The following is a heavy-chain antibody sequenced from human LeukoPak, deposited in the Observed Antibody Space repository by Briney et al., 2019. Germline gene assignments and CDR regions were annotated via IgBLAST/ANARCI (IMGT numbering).Heavy chain of an antibody. CDR1: GFTFSSYA. V-gene: IGHV3-30-3*01. D-gene: IGHD4-23*01. J-gene: IGHJ4*02. Sequence: GRSLRLYCAASGFTFSSYAMQWVRQAPGKGLEWVAVISYDGSNKYYADSVKGRFTISRDNSKNTLYLQMNSLRAEDTAVYYCARDDYGGNWGPFDYWGQGTLVTVSS. CDR3: ARDDYGGNWGPFDY. CDR2: ISYDGSNK.